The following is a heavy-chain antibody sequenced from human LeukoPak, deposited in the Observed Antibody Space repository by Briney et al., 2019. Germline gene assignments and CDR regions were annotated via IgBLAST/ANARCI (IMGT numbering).Heavy chain of an antibody. V-gene: IGHV4-4*07. CDR2: TYTSGST. J-gene: IGHJ6*02. CDR1: GGSISSYY. CDR3: ARDTAQYYDFWSGYHYYGMDV. Sequence: SETLSLTCTVSGGSISSYYWSWIRQPAGKGLEWIGRTYTSGSTNYNPSLKSRVTMSVDTSKNQFSLKLSSVTAADTAVYYCARDTAQYYDFWSGYHYYGMDVWGQGTTVTVSS. D-gene: IGHD3-3*01.